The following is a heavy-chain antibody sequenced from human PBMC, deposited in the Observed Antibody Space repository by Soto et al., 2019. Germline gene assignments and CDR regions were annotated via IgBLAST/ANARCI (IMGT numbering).Heavy chain of an antibody. Sequence: SETLSLTCAVSGGSFSFYYWSWIRQPPGKELEWIGEINHSGSTNYNSSLKSRVTISVDTSKNQFSLKLSSVTAADTAVYYCATRFYDSSRYYLFYFDSWGQGTLVTLSS. V-gene: IGHV4-34*01. D-gene: IGHD3-22*01. CDR1: GGSFSFYY. J-gene: IGHJ4*02. CDR2: INHSGST. CDR3: ATRFYDSSRYYLFYFDS.